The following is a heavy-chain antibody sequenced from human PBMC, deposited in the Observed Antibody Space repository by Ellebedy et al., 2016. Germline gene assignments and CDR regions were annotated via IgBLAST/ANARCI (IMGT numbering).Heavy chain of an antibody. CDR2: INHSGST. V-gene: IGHV4-34*01. Sequence: SETLSLTCAVYGGSFSGYYWSWIRQPPGKGLEWIGEINHSGSTNYNPSLKSRVTISVDTSKNQFSLKLSSVTAADTAVYYCARHKRIAANLYYFDYWGQGTLVTVSS. CDR1: GGSFSGYY. D-gene: IGHD6-25*01. J-gene: IGHJ4*02. CDR3: ARHKRIAANLYYFDY.